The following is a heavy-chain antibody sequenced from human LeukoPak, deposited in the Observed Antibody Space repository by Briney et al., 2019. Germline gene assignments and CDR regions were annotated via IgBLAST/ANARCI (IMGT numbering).Heavy chain of an antibody. V-gene: IGHV3-49*04. CDR3: TRVHQWGAHSDY. D-gene: IGHD1-26*01. Sequence: PGGSLRLSCTASGFTFGDYAMSWVRQAPGKGLEWVGFIRSKAYGGTTEYAASVKGRFTISRDDSKSIAYLQMNSLKTEDTAVYYCTRVHQWGAHSDYWGQGTLVTVSS. J-gene: IGHJ4*02. CDR1: GFTFGDYA. CDR2: IRSKAYGGTT.